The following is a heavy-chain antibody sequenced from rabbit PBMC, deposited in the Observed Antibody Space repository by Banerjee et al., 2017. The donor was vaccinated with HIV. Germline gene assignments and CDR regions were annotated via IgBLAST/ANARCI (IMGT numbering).Heavy chain of an antibody. V-gene: IGHV1S45*01. CDR3: ARDDDYPL. CDR2: IYTGSSGST. CDR1: GFSFSGTYD. J-gene: IGHJ3*01. D-gene: IGHD2-1*01. Sequence: QEQLVESGGGLVQPEGSLTLTCTASGFSFSGTYDMCWVRQAPGKGLEWIACIYTGSSGSTYYASWVNGRFTISSHNAQNTLYLQLNSLTAADTATYFCARDDDYPLWGQGTLVTVS.